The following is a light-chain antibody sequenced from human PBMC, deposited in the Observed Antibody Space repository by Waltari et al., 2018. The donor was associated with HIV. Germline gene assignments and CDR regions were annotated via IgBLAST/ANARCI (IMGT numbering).Light chain of an antibody. CDR3: SSYAGSNNWV. Sequence: QSALTQPPSASGSPGQSVTISCTGTSSDVGGYKYVSWYQQHPGKAPKVLISEVSKRPSGVPDRFSGSKSGNTASLTVSGLQAEDEADYYCSSYAGSNNWVFGGGTKLTVL. V-gene: IGLV2-8*01. CDR1: SSDVGGYKY. CDR2: EVS. J-gene: IGLJ3*02.